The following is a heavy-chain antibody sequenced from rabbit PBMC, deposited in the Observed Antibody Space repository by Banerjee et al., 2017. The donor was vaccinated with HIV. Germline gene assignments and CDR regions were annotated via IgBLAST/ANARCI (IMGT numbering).Heavy chain of an antibody. V-gene: IGHV1S45*01. CDR2: IYAGSSGST. CDR3: ARRGSNGYYGFVNL. J-gene: IGHJ4*01. CDR1: GFSFSSSYW. D-gene: IGHD1-1*01. Sequence: QEQLEESGGDLVKPEGSLTLTCTASGFSFSSSYWICWVRQAPGKGLEWIACIYAGSSGSTHYASWAKGRFTISKTSSTTVTLQMTSLTAADTATYFCARRGSNGYYGFVNLWGQGTLVTVS.